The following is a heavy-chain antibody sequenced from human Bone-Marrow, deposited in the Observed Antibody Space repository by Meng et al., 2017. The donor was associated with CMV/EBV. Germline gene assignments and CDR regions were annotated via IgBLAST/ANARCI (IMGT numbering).Heavy chain of an antibody. CDR2: INPNSGGT. CDR3: ARVGQNSITIFGVVISYYFDY. J-gene: IGHJ4*02. CDR1: GYTFTGYY. V-gene: IGHV1-2*02. Sequence: ASVKVSCKASGYTFTGYYMHWVRQAPGQGLEWMGWINPNSGGTNYAQKFQGRVTMTRDTSISTAYMELSRLRSDDTAVYYCARVGQNSITIFGVVISYYFDYWGQGTLVTVSS. D-gene: IGHD3-3*01.